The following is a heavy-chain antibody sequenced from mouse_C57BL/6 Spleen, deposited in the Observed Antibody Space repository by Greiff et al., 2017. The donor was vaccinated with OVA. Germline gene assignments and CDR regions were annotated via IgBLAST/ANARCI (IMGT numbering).Heavy chain of an antibody. CDR2: IYPGDGDT. J-gene: IGHJ4*01. CDR3: ARPHYYGSTYYAMDY. V-gene: IGHV1-82*01. CDR1: GYAFSSSW. D-gene: IGHD1-1*01. Sequence: VKLVESGPELVKPGASVKISCKASGYAFSSSWMNWVKQRPGKGLEWIGRIYPGDGDTNYNGKFKGKATLTADKSSSTAYMQLSSLTSEDSAVYFCARPHYYGSTYYAMDYWGQGTSVTVSS.